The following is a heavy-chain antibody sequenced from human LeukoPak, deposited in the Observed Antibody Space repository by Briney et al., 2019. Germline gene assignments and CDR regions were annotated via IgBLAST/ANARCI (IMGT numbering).Heavy chain of an antibody. CDR3: ARDKLTGTGRFSPMKYNWFDP. D-gene: IGHD1-20*01. CDR1: GYTFTSNY. CDR2: IIPNSGGT. J-gene: IGHJ5*02. V-gene: IGHV1-2*03. Sequence: LGASVKVSCKAFGYTFTSNYMHWVRQAPGQGLEWMGGIIPNSGGTNYAQKFQGRVTMTRDTSISTAYMELSRLRSDDTAVYYCARDKLTGTGRFSPMKYNWFDPWGQGTLVTVSS.